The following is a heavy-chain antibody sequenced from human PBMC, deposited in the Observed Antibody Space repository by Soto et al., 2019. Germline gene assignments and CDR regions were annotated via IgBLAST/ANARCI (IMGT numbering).Heavy chain of an antibody. CDR2: INPNSGST. CDR1: GYTFTYYY. D-gene: IGHD3-10*01. Sequence: QVQLVQSGAEVKKPGASVKVSCKASGYTFTYYYIHWVRQAPGQGLEWMGIINPNSGSTTYAQKFQGRVTMTRDTSTSTVYMELASLTSEDTAIYYCARVPYSYGSLYYLDFWGQGTLVTVSS. V-gene: IGHV1-46*01. CDR3: ARVPYSYGSLYYLDF. J-gene: IGHJ4*02.